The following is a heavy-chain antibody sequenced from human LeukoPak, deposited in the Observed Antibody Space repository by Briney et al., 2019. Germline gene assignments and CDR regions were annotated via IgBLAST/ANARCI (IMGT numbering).Heavy chain of an antibody. CDR3: AVYCSSTSCYFV. D-gene: IGHD2-2*01. J-gene: IGHJ4*02. CDR1: GFTFSSYW. CDR2: INSDGGST. V-gene: IGHV3-74*01. Sequence: GGSLRLSCAASGFTFSSYWMHWVRQAPGKGLVWVSRINSDGGSTSYADSVKGRFTISRDNAKNTLYLQMNSLRAEDTAVYYCAVYCSSTSCYFVWGQGTLVTVSS.